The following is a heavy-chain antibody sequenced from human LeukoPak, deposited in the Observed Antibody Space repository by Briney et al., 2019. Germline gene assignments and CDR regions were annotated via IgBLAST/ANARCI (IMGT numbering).Heavy chain of an antibody. Sequence: SQTLSLTCAISGDSVSSNSASWNWIRQSPSRGLEWLGRAYYSSKWNTDYAVSVKGRITINPDTSKNQFSLYLNSVTPEDTAVYYCARDPDSSYEWGPFDPWGQGTLVTVSS. CDR2: AYYSSKWNT. J-gene: IGHJ5*02. CDR1: GDSVSSNSAS. D-gene: IGHD1-26*01. V-gene: IGHV6-1*01. CDR3: ARDPDSSYEWGPFDP.